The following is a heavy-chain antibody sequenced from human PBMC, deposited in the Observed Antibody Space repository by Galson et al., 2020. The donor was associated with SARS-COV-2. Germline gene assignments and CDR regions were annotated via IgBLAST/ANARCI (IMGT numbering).Heavy chain of an antibody. V-gene: IGHV3-7*01. D-gene: IGHD3-10*02. Sequence: GESLKISCAASGFSFRNYWMNWFRQGPGKGLEWVANIKQDGSEKYYEDSVRGRFTISRDNAKNSLYLQMNSLRAEDTAVYYCTRRRLFGDRRYGFDIWGQGTVVTVSS. CDR1: GFSFRNYW. CDR3: TRRRLFGDRRYGFDI. CDR2: IKQDGSEK. J-gene: IGHJ3*02.